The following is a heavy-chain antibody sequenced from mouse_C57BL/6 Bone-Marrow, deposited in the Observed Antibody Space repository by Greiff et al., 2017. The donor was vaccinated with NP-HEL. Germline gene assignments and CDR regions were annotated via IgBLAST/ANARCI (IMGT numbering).Heavy chain of an antibody. CDR1: GFTFSSYA. J-gene: IGHJ3*01. V-gene: IGHV5-9-1*02. CDR3: TRASGSSPPFAY. CDR2: ISSGGDYI. D-gene: IGHD1-1*01. Sequence: LQQSGEGLVKPGGSLKLSCAASGFTFSSYAMSWVRQTPEKRLEWVAYISSGGDYIYYADTVKGRFTISRDNARNTLYLQMSSLKSEDTAMYYCTRASGSSPPFAYWGQGTLVTVSA.